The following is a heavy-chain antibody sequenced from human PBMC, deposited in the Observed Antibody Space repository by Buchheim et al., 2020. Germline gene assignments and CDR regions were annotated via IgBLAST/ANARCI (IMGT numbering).Heavy chain of an antibody. CDR2: ISYDGSNK. V-gene: IGHV3-30*18. D-gene: IGHD5-12*01. CDR1: GFTFSSYG. J-gene: IGHJ4*02. Sequence: QVQLVESGGGVVQPGRSLRLSCAASGFTFSSYGMHWVRQAPGKGLEWVAVISYDGSNKYYADSVKGRFTISRDNSKNTLYLQMNSLRAEDTAVYYCAKVSGGGYDYYFDYWGQGTL. CDR3: AKVSGGGYDYYFDY.